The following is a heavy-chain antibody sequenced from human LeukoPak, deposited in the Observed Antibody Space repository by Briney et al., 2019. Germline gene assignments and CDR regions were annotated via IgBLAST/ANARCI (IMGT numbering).Heavy chain of an antibody. CDR1: GYSISSGYY. J-gene: IGHJ6*03. V-gene: IGHV4-38-2*02. CDR2: IYHSGST. D-gene: IGHD6-19*01. CDR3: ARQTSGYYYMDV. Sequence: SETLSHTCSVSGYSISSGYYWGWIRQPPGKGLEWIGSIYHSGSTFHNPSLKSRVTISVDTSKNQLSLKLNSVTAADTALYYCARQTSGYYYMDVWGKGTTVTVSS.